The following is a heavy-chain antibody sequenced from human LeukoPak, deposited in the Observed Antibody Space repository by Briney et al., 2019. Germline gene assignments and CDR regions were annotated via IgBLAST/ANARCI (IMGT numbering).Heavy chain of an antibody. CDR3: ARFFVRGVTRWFDY. CDR1: GFTFSSYE. J-gene: IGHJ4*02. V-gene: IGHV3-48*03. D-gene: IGHD3-10*01. Sequence: PGGSLRLSCAASGFTFSSYEMNWVRQAPGKGLEWVSYISSSGSTIYYADSVKGRFTISRDNAKNSLYLQMNSLRAEDTAVYYCARFFVRGVTRWFDYWGQGTLVTVSS. CDR2: ISSSGSTI.